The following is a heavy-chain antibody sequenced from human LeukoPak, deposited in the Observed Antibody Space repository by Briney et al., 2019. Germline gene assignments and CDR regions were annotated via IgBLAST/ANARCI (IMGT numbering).Heavy chain of an antibody. V-gene: IGHV3-48*04. J-gene: IGHJ4*02. D-gene: IGHD6-13*01. CDR3: ARGRGIAAAVSPTDY. CDR1: GLTFSSYS. Sequence: GGSLRLSCAASGLTFSSYSMNWVRQAPGKGLEWVSYISSSSSTIYYADSVKGRFTISRDNAKNSLYLQMNSLRAEDTAVYYCARGRGIAAAVSPTDYWGQGTLVTVSS. CDR2: ISSSSSTI.